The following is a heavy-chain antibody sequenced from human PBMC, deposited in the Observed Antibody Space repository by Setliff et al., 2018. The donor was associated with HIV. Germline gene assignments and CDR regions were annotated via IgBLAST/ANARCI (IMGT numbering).Heavy chain of an antibody. CDR1: GFTFSSYA. CDR2: ISYDGSNK. D-gene: IGHD1-1*01. Sequence: GESLKISCAASGFTFSSYAMHWVRQAPGKGLEWVAVISYDGSNKYYADSVTGRFTISRDNSKDTLYLQMNSLRPDDTGVYYCASARIPTGGTSTSFDFWGQGALVTVSS. CDR3: ASARIPTGGTSTSFDF. J-gene: IGHJ4*02. V-gene: IGHV3-30*01.